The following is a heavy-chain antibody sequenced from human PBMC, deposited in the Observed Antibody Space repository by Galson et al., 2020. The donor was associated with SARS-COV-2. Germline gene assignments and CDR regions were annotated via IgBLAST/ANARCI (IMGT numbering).Heavy chain of an antibody. D-gene: IGHD6-19*01. CDR2: INPSDGSI. Sequence: GESLKISCKASGYTFTSYYLHWVRQAPGQGLELMGIINPSDGSISYAQKFQGRVTMTRDTSTRTVYMELNSLTSEDTAVYYWASPSIAVAGPAFDIWGQGTMVTVSS. V-gene: IGHV1-46*01. J-gene: IGHJ3*02. CDR1: GYTFTSYY. CDR3: ASPSIAVAGPAFDI.